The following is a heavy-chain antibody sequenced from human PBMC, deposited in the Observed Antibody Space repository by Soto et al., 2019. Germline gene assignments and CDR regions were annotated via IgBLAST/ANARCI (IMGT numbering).Heavy chain of an antibody. J-gene: IGHJ3*02. CDR2: IYPGDSDT. V-gene: IGHV5-51*01. CDR1: GYSFTSYW. Sequence: PGESLKISCKGSGYSFTSYWIGWVRQMPGKGLEWMGIIYPGDSDTRYSPSFQGQVTISADKSISTAYLQWSSLKASDTAMYYCARVRGKETLVTWLGTFDIWGQGTMVTVSS. D-gene: IGHD3-10*01. CDR3: ARVRGKETLVTWLGTFDI.